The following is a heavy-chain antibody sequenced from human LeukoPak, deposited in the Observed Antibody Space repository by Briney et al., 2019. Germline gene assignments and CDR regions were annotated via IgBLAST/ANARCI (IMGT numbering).Heavy chain of an antibody. J-gene: IGHJ4*02. CDR2: ISGDGGST. V-gene: IGHV3-43*02. CDR3: ARESETSGWYDY. CDR1: GFIFDNYA. Sequence: RPGGSLRLSCAAPGFIFDNYAIHWVRHAPGKGLEWVSLISGDGGSTFYADSVRGRFTISRDNTRKSLSLQMSSLRSEDTALYYCARESETSGWYDYWGQGTLVTVSS. D-gene: IGHD6-19*01.